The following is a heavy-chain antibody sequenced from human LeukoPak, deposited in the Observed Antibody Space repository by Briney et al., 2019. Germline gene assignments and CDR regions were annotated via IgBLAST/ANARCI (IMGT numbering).Heavy chain of an antibody. CDR3: ARHEDGDQDFDY. CDR2: ISSGGHVI. V-gene: IGHV3-48*03. J-gene: IGHJ4*02. CDR1: GFTFSSYG. D-gene: IGHD7-27*01. Sequence: PGGSLRLSCAASGFTFSSYGMTWVRQAPGKGLEWVSHISSGGHVISYEDSVKGRFIISRDDAESSLYLQMNSLRAEDTAVYYCARHEDGDQDFDYWGQGTLVTVSS.